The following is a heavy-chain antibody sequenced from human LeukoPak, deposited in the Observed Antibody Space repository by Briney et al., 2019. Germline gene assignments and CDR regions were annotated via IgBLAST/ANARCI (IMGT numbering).Heavy chain of an antibody. Sequence: GASVKVSCKSSVYTFTIYYMHWVRQAPGQGLEWMGWINPNSGGTNYAQKFQGRVTMTRDTSISTAYMELSRLRSDDTAVYYCARADGAYVWYYFDYWGQGTLVTVSS. CDR2: INPNSGGT. CDR3: ARADGAYVWYYFDY. D-gene: IGHD4-17*01. V-gene: IGHV1-2*02. CDR1: VYTFTIYY. J-gene: IGHJ4*02.